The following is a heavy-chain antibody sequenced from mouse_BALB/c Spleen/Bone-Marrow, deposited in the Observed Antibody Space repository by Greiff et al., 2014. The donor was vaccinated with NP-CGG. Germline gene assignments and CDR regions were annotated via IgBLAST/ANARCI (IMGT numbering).Heavy chain of an antibody. J-gene: IGHJ4*01. V-gene: IGHV1-9*01. CDR3: ARGGYYGSSYEDYAMDY. CDR1: GYTFSSYW. CDR2: ILPGSGST. D-gene: IGHD1-1*01. Sequence: VQVVESGAELMKPGASVKISCKAPGYTFSSYWIEWVRQRPGHGLEWIGEILPGSGSTNYNEKFKGKATFTADTSSNTAYMQLSSRTSEDSAVYYCARGGYYGSSYEDYAMDYWGQGTSVTVSS.